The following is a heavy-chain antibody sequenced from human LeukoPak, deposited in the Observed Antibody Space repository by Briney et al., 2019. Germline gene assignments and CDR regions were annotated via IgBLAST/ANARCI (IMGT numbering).Heavy chain of an antibody. V-gene: IGHV4-39*01. CDR2: IYYSGNT. CDR3: ARQTGSGLFILP. J-gene: IGHJ4*02. Sequence: SEALSLTCTVSGVSISSSNSYWGWIRQPPGKGLEWIGSIYYSGNTYYNASLKSQVSISIDTSKNQFSLKLTSVTAADTAVYYCARQTGSGLFILPGGQGTLVTVSS. CDR1: GVSISSSNSY. D-gene: IGHD3/OR15-3a*01.